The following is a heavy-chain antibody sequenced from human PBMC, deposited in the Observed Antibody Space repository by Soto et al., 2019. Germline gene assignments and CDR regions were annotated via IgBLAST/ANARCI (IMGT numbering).Heavy chain of an antibody. D-gene: IGHD1-1*01. CDR3: ARTVTTPYSSWFDP. CDR2: IYYSGST. CDR1: GGSISSGDYY. J-gene: IGHJ5*02. Sequence: QVQLQESGPGLVKPSQTLSLTCTVSGGSISSGDYYWSWIRQPPGKGLEWIGYIYYSGSTYYNPSLRIRLTISVDTSNNQFSLKLRSVTAADTAVYYCARTVTTPYSSWFDPWGQGTLVTVSS. V-gene: IGHV4-30-4*01.